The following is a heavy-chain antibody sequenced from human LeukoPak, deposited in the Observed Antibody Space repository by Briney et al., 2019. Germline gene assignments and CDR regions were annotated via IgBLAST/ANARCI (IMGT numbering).Heavy chain of an antibody. CDR3: ARGGANCSGGRCPLNWFDP. J-gene: IGHJ5*02. D-gene: IGHD2-15*01. V-gene: IGHV1-18*01. Sequence: ASVNVSCTTSGYTFTTYGISWVRQAPGQGLEWMGWISAYNGNTNYAQTLQGRVTMTIDKTTSTAYMELRSLRSDDTAVYYCARGGANCSGGRCPLNWFDPWGQGTPVTVSS. CDR1: GYTFTTYG. CDR2: ISAYNGNT.